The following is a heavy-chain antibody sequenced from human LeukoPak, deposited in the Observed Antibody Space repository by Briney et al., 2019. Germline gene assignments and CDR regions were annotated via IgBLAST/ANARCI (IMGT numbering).Heavy chain of an antibody. D-gene: IGHD4-17*01. CDR2: INPNSGGT. CDR1: GYTFTSYG. CDR3: ARDPYGEAGWFDP. V-gene: IGHV1-2*02. J-gene: IGHJ5*02. Sequence: ASVKVSCKASGYTFTSYGISWVRQAPGQGLEWMGWINPNSGGTNYAQKFQGRVTMTRDTSISTAYMELSRLRSDDTAVYYCARDPYGEAGWFDPWGQGTLVTVSS.